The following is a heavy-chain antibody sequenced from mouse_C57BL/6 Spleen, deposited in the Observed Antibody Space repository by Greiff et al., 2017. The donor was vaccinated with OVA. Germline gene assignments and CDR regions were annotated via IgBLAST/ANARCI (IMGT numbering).Heavy chain of an antibody. CDR1: GYTFTSYW. J-gene: IGHJ4*01. CDR2: IYPGSGST. CDR3: ARRTAQAGYAMDY. D-gene: IGHD3-2*02. Sequence: QVQLQQPGAELVKPGASVKMSCKASGYTFTSYWITWVKQRPGQGLAWIGDIYPGSGSTNYNEKFKSKATLTVDTASSTAYMQLSSLTSEDSAVYYCARRTAQAGYAMDYWGQGTSVTVSS. V-gene: IGHV1-55*01.